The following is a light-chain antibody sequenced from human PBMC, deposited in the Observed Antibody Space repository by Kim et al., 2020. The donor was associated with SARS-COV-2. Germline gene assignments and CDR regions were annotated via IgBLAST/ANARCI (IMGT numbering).Light chain of an antibody. CDR2: DAS. CDR1: HGIPSA. Sequence: PSASVGDIVTITCRASHGIPSALAWYQQKPGKAPKLLIYDASSLESGVPSRFSGSGSGTDFTLTISGLRPEDFATYYCQQFNSYPVFGQGTKLEI. CDR3: QQFNSYPV. J-gene: IGKJ2*01. V-gene: IGKV1-13*02.